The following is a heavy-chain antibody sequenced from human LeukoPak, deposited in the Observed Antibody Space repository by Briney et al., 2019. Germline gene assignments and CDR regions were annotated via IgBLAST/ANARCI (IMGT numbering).Heavy chain of an antibody. CDR1: GFTFSSYS. Sequence: GGSLRLSCAASGFTFSSYSMNWVRQAPGKGLEWVSSISSSSSYIYYADSVKGRFTISRDNAKNSLYLQMNSLRAEDTAVYYCAMSRSLWGAQTNWGQGTLVTVSS. D-gene: IGHD3-16*01. CDR2: ISSSSSYI. CDR3: AMSRSLWGAQTN. V-gene: IGHV3-21*01. J-gene: IGHJ4*02.